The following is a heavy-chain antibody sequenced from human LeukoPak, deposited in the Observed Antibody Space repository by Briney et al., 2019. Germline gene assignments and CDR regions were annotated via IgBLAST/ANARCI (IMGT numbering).Heavy chain of an antibody. CDR3: ARDVVGPNRWVYGMDV. CDR1: GFTVSSNY. CDR2: IYSGGST. V-gene: IGHV3-53*01. D-gene: IGHD3/OR15-3a*01. J-gene: IGHJ6*02. Sequence: GGSLRLSCAASGFTVSSNYMTWVRQAPGKRLEWVSVIYSGGSTYYADSVKGRFTISRDNSKNTLYLQINSLRAEDTAVYYCARDVVGPNRWVYGMDVWGQGTTVTVSS.